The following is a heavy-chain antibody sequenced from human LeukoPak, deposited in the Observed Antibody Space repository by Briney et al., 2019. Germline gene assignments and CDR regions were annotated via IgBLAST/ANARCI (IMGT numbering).Heavy chain of an antibody. V-gene: IGHV3-48*03. Sequence: PGGSLRLSCAASGFTFSSYEMNWVRQAPGKGLEWVSYISSSGSTIYYADSVKGRFTISRDNAKNSLYLQTNSLRAEDTAVYYCARGLLLWFGESHWGQGTLVTVSS. D-gene: IGHD3-10*01. CDR1: GFTFSSYE. CDR2: ISSSGSTI. J-gene: IGHJ4*02. CDR3: ARGLLLWFGESH.